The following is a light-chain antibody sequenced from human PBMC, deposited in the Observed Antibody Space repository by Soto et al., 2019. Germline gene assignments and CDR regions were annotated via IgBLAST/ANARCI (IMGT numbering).Light chain of an antibody. V-gene: IGLV4-60*02. J-gene: IGLJ2*01. Sequence: QPVLTQPSSASAALGYTVKLTCTLNSGHSSYIIAWHQQQPVQAPRYMMKLEGSGTYNKGIRVPYRFSGSGSGAYLSLTSSHLQVEDEADYYSETWNSNTRVFGGGTKLTVL. CDR2: LEGSGTY. CDR3: ETWNSNTRV. CDR1: SGHSSYI.